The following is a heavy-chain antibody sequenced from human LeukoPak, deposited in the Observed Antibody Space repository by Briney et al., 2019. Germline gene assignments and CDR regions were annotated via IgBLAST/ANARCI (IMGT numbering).Heavy chain of an antibody. CDR3: AKGATDYYDSSGSQT. CDR1: GFTFSDYY. Sequence: PGGSLRLSCAASGFTFSDYYMSWIRQAPGKGLEWVSYISSSSSYTNYADSVKGRFTISRDNSKNSLYLQMNSLRTEDTALYYCAKGATDYYDSSGSQTWGQGTLVTVSS. J-gene: IGHJ5*02. CDR2: ISSSSSYT. V-gene: IGHV3-11*05. D-gene: IGHD3-22*01.